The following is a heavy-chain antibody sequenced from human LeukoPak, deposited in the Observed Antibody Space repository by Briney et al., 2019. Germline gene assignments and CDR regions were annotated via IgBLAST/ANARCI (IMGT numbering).Heavy chain of an antibody. V-gene: IGHV1-2*02. CDR1: GYTFTGYY. J-gene: IGHJ1*01. D-gene: IGHD6-13*01. Sequence: ASVKVSCKASGYTFTGYYMHWVRQAPGQGLERMGWINPNSGGTNYAQKFQGRVTMTRDTSISTAYMELSRLRSDDTAVYYCARDRYSSSWTEKYFQHWGQGTLVTVSS. CDR2: INPNSGGT. CDR3: ARDRYSSSWTEKYFQH.